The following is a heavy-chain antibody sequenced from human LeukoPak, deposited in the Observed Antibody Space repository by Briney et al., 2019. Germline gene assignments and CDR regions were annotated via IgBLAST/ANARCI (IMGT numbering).Heavy chain of an antibody. V-gene: IGHV4-59*08. CDR3: TRRYYYGSQAFDI. CDR2: IYYSGSS. J-gene: IGHJ3*02. Sequence: SETLSLTCTVSGGSISSYYWSWIRQPPGKGLEWIGYIYYSGSSNYNPSPKSRVTISIDTSKNQFSLKLSSVTAADTAVYYCTRRYYYGSQAFDIWGQGTMVTVSS. D-gene: IGHD3-10*01. CDR1: GGSISSYY.